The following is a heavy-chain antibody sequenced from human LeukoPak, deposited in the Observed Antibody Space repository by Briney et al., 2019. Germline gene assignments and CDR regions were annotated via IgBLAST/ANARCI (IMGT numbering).Heavy chain of an antibody. CDR3: ARSYSSGRRDDAFDI. D-gene: IGHD6-19*01. CDR2: IYYSGST. CDR1: GGSISSYY. Sequence: SETLSLTCTVSGGSISSYYWSWIRQPPGKGLEWIGNIYYSGSTNYNPSLKSRVTISVDTSKNQFSLKLSSVTAADTAVYYCARSYSSGRRDDAFDIWGQGTMVTVSS. J-gene: IGHJ3*02. V-gene: IGHV4-59*08.